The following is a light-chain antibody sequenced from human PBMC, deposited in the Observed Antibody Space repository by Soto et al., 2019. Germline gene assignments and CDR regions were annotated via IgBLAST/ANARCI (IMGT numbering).Light chain of an antibody. Sequence: QSALTQPPSASGSPGQSVTISCTGTSSDVGGYNFVSWYQQHPGKAPKLMIYEVSKRPPGVPDRFSGSKSGNTASLTVSGLQAEDEADYYCSSYAGGNNLVFGGGTKLTVL. CDR3: SSYAGGNNLV. J-gene: IGLJ2*01. CDR1: SSDVGGYNF. V-gene: IGLV2-8*01. CDR2: EVS.